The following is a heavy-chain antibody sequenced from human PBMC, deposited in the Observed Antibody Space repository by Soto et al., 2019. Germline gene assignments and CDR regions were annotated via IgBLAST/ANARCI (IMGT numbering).Heavy chain of an antibody. CDR3: ASAVVTGRFDAFDI. CDR1: GDSINNDGSS. J-gene: IGHJ3*02. CDR2: VFYSGAT. Sequence: QLQLQESGSGLVEPSQTLSLTCAVSGDSINNDGSSWNWIRQPPGKGLDWIGDVFYSGATYYNPSLRSRVTISLDRARKQFSLKLTSVTAADTAVYYCASAVVTGRFDAFDIWGQGTMVTVSS. D-gene: IGHD2-21*02. V-gene: IGHV4-30-2*01.